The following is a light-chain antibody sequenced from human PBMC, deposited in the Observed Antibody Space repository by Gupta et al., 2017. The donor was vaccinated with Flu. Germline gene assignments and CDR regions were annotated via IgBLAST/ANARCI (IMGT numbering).Light chain of an antibody. V-gene: IGLV1-40*01. CDR3: QSYDSSLSGSV. CDR1: SSNFGAGYD. J-gene: IGLJ3*02. Sequence: QSVLTQPPSVSGAPGQRLTISCTGTSSNFGAGYDVHWYQQLPGTAPKLLIYGNNHRPSGVPDRFSGSKSGTSASLAITGLQAEDEAHYYCQSYDSSLSGSVFGGGNKLTVL. CDR2: GNN.